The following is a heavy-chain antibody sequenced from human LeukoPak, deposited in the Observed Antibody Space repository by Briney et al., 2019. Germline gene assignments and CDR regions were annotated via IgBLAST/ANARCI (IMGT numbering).Heavy chain of an antibody. CDR1: GGSFSGYY. D-gene: IGHD6-19*01. J-gene: IGHJ4*02. CDR2: INHSGST. CDR3: ARGRYNSGWPFDY. V-gene: IGHV4-34*01. Sequence: SETLSLTCAVYGGSFSGYYWGWIRQPPGKGLEWIGEINHSGSTNYNPSLKSLINISVETSKNQFSLKQNPVTAADTAVYYCARGRYNSGWPFDYWGQGTLVTVSS.